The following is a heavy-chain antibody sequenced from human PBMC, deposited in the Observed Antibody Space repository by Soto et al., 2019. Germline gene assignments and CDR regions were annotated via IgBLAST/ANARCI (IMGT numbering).Heavy chain of an antibody. CDR3: ARQGRTSAFSDY. V-gene: IGHV5-51*01. CDR1: GDTFSNYW. D-gene: IGHD2-2*01. CDR2: IHPAGSDV. J-gene: IGHJ4*02. Sequence: PGESLKISCQGSGDTFSNYWIGWLRHVPGKGLEWMGVIHPAGSDVRYSPSFQGQVTISADRSLNTAYLQWRSLKASDSAIYYCARQGRTSAFSDYWGPGTQVTV.